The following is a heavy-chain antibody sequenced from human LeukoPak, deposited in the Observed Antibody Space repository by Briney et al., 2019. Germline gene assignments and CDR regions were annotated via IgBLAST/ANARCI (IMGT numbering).Heavy chain of an antibody. CDR3: AREGGYSYEIDY. CDR2: ISYDGSNK. V-gene: IGHV3-30*04. D-gene: IGHD5-18*01. J-gene: IGHJ4*02. Sequence: PGGSLRLSCAASGFTFSSYAMHWVRQAPGKGLEWVAVISYDGSNKYYADSVKGRFTISRDNSKYTLYLQMNSLRAEDTAVYYCAREGGYSYEIDYWGQGTLDTVSS. CDR1: GFTFSSYA.